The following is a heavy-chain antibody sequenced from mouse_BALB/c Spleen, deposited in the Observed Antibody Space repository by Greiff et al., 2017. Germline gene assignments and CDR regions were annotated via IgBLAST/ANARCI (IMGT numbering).Heavy chain of an antibody. CDR3: ARNDYGGAMDY. CDR1: GFTFSSYA. J-gene: IGHJ4*01. D-gene: IGHD2-4*01. V-gene: IGHV5-6-5*01. CDR2: ISSGGST. Sequence: EVKVVESGGGLVKPGGSLKLSCAASGFTFSSYAMSWVRQTPEKRLEWVASISSGGSTYYPDSVKGRFTISRDNARNILYLQMSSLRSEDTAMYYCARNDYGGAMDYWGQGTSVTVSS.